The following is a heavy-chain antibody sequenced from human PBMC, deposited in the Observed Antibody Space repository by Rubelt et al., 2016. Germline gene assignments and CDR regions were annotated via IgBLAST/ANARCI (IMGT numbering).Heavy chain of an antibody. CDR1: GGTFSSYA. CDR3: ARFAAGNWFDP. V-gene: IGHV1-69*06. Sequence: QVQLVQSGAEVKKPGSSVKVSCKASGGTFSSYAISWVRQAPGQGLEWMGGIIPIFGTANYARKLQGRVTMTTDTATSTAYMELRSLRSDDTAVYYCARFAAGNWFDPWGQGTLVTVSS. CDR2: IIPIFGTA. J-gene: IGHJ5*02. D-gene: IGHD6-19*01.